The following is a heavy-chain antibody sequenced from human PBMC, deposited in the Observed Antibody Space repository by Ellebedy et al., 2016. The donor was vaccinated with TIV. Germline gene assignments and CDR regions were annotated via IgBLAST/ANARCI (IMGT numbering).Heavy chain of an antibody. J-gene: IGHJ3*01. CDR3: ATVEGRNYGERDAFDV. Sequence: ASVKVSCXASGYTSTDYFVHWVRQAPGQGLEWMGWINPNSGGTDYSQGFQGRVTVTRDTSISTAYMELSSLRSEDTAVYYCATVEGRNYGERDAFDVWGQGTLVTVSS. D-gene: IGHD4-17*01. V-gene: IGHV1-2*02. CDR2: INPNSGGT. CDR1: GYTSTDYF.